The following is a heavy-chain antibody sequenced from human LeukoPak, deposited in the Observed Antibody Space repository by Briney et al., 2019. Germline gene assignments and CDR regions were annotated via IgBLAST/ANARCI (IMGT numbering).Heavy chain of an antibody. CDR2: ISSGSRTI. Sequence: PGGSLTLSCAASAFTFGSFSMNWVRPAPGEGREWILYISSGSRTIYYADSVEGRFSVSRYNAKNSLYLQMRRLRAADTAVYSCARGAIAGHRDFDYWGQGTLVTVSS. J-gene: IGHJ4*02. D-gene: IGHD2-15*01. V-gene: IGHV3-48*01. CDR3: ARGAIAGHRDFDY. CDR1: AFTFGSFS.